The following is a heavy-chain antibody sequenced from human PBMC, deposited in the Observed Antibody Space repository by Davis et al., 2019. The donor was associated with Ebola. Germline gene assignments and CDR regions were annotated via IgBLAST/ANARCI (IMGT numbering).Heavy chain of an antibody. CDR1: GYTFTGYY. CDR3: ARAEGPAYCSGGSCYSEYGMDV. V-gene: IGHV1-2*06. J-gene: IGHJ6*02. Sequence: AASVKVSCKASGYTFTGYYMHWVRQAPGQGLEWIGRINPNSGGTNYAQKFQGRVTMTRDTSTSTVNMELSSLRSEDTAVYYCARAEGPAYCSGGSCYSEYGMDVWGQGTTVTVSS. CDR2: INPNSGGT. D-gene: IGHD2-15*01.